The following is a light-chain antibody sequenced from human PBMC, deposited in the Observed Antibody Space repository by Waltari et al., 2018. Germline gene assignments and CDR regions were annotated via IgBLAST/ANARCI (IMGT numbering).Light chain of an antibody. CDR3: QQYKSPTWT. CDR1: QSISGW. Sequence: DIQMTQSPSTLSAFVGDRVTITCRASQSISGWLAWKQQKPGKAPNLLIFKASTLESGVPSRFSGSGSGTEFTLTINSLQPDDFATYYCQQYKSPTWTFGQGTKVEIK. CDR2: KAS. J-gene: IGKJ1*01. V-gene: IGKV1-5*03.